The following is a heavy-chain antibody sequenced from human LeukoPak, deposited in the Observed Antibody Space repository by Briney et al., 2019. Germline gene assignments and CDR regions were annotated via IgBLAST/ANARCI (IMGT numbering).Heavy chain of an antibody. CDR1: GFTFSGSA. J-gene: IGHJ4*02. CDR3: AKEMAYCGGDCYSVDY. CDR2: LLYDGSTQ. Sequence: GGSLRLSCAASGFTFSGSAMHWVRQAPGKGLEWVAVLLYDGSTQYYADSVKGRFTISSDNAKNSLYLQMNSLRAEDTALYYCAKEMAYCGGDCYSVDYWGQGTLVTVSS. D-gene: IGHD2-21*02. V-gene: IGHV3-30*04.